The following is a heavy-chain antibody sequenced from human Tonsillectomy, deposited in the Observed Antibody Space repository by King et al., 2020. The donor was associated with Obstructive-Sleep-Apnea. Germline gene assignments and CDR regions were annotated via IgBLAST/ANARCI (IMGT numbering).Heavy chain of an antibody. CDR3: AQGSGDFYYGMDV. V-gene: IGHV4-30-4*01. CDR2: IYYSGST. Sequence: VQLQESGPGLVKPSQTLSLTCTVSGGSISSGDYYWRWIRQPPGKGLEWIGYIYYSGSTFYNPSLKSRLTISVNPSKNQFSLKLSSVTAADTAVYYCAQGSGDFYYGMDVWGQGTTVTVSS. CDR1: GGSISSGDYY. J-gene: IGHJ6*02. D-gene: IGHD2-15*01.